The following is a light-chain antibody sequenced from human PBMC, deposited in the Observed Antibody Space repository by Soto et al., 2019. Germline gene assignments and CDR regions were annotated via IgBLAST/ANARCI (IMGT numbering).Light chain of an antibody. V-gene: IGKV4-1*01. Sequence: IVMTQSPDSLAVSLGARATINCKSSQSVLYSSNNKNYLAWYQQKPGQSPKLLIYWASTRESGVPDRFSGSGSGTDFTLTISSLQAEDVAVYYCQQYYSTPPYTFGQGTKLEIK. CDR3: QQYYSTPPYT. CDR2: WAS. CDR1: QSVLYSSNNKNY. J-gene: IGKJ2*01.